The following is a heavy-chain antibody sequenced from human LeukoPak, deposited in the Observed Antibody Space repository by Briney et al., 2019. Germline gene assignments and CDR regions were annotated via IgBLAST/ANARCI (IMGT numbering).Heavy chain of an antibody. CDR3: ARRRIAADNWFDP. CDR2: IYPGDSDT. V-gene: IGHV5-51*01. CDR1: GYSFTSYW. J-gene: IGHJ5*02. Sequence: GESLKISCKGPGYSFTSYWIGWVRQMPGKGLEWMGIIYPGDSDTRYSPSFQGQVTISADKSISTAYLQWSSLKASDTAMYYCARRRIAADNWFDPWGQGTLVTVSS. D-gene: IGHD6-25*01.